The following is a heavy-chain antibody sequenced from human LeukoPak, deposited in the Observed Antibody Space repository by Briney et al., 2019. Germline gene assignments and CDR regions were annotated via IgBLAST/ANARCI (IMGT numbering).Heavy chain of an antibody. CDR1: GGSIRSSSYY. CDR2: IYYSGST. CDR3: ARQTYASSGYGAFDI. J-gene: IGHJ3*02. D-gene: IGHD3-22*01. V-gene: IGHV4-39*01. Sequence: SETLSLTCTVSGGSIRSSSYYWGWTRQPPGKGLEWIGSIYYSGSTYYNPSLKSRVTKSVDMSKNQFSLKLSSVTAADTAVYYCARQTYASSGYGAFDIWGQGTMVTVSS.